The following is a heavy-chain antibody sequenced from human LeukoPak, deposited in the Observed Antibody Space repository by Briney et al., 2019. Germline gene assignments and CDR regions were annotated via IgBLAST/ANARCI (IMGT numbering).Heavy chain of an antibody. CDR3: ASAPLWAKIDY. CDR1: EFTFSSYA. Sequence: GGSLRLSCAASEFTFSSYAMHWVRQAPGKGLEWVAVISYDGSNKYYADSVKGQFTISRDNSKNTLYLQMNSLRAEDTAVYYCASAPLWAKIDYWGQGTLVTVSS. J-gene: IGHJ4*02. CDR2: ISYDGSNK. V-gene: IGHV3-30-3*01. D-gene: IGHD5-18*01.